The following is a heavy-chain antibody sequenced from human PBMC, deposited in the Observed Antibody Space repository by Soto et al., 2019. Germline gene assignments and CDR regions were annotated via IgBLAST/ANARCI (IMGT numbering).Heavy chain of an antibody. V-gene: IGHV3-48*02. D-gene: IGHD6-13*01. J-gene: IGHJ6*02. CDR1: GFAFISYS. CDR3: ARDRESSSWNLFSYYYGMDV. CDR2: ISSSSSTI. Sequence: PWGSLRLSCAASGFAFISYSINFFGHSPCKWLEWVSYISSSSSTIYYADSVKGRFTISRDNAKNSLYLQMNSLRDEDTAVYYCARDRESSSWNLFSYYYGMDVWGQGTTVTVSS.